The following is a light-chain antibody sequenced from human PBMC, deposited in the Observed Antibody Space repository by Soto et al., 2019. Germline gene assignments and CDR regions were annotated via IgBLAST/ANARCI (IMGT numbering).Light chain of an antibody. V-gene: IGKV1-39*01. CDR3: QQSYSTPPGLT. CDR2: AAS. CDR1: QSISSY. J-gene: IGKJ4*01. Sequence: DIQMTQSPSSLSASVGDRVTITCRASQSISSYLNWYQQTPGKAPKLLIYAASSLQSGVPSRFSGSGSGTDFTLTISSLQPEDFAPYYCQQSYSTPPGLTFGGGTKVEIK.